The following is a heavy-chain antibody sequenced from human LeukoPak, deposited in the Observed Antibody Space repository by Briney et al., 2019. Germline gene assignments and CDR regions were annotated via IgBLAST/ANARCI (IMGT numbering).Heavy chain of an antibody. J-gene: IGHJ6*02. D-gene: IGHD2-2*01. Sequence: SETLSLTCTVSGGSISSGGYYWSWIRQPPGKGLEWIEEINHSGSTNYNPSLKSRVTISVDTSKNQFSLKLSSVTAADTAVYYCARDIVVVPAAMNGYYYYGMDVWGQGTTVTVSS. CDR2: INHSGST. CDR1: GGSISSGGYY. V-gene: IGHV4-39*07. CDR3: ARDIVVVPAAMNGYYYYGMDV.